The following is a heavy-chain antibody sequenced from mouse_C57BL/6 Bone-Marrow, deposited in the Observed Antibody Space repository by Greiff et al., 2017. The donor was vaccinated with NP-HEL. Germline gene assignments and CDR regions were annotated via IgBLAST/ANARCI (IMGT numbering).Heavy chain of an antibody. CDR3: TRLYYGYDDPWLDY. CDR1: GFNIKDDY. V-gene: IGHV14-4*01. D-gene: IGHD2-2*01. CDR2: IDPENGDT. J-gene: IGHJ4*01. Sequence: EVKLVESGAELVRPGASVKLSCTASGFNIKDDYMHWVKQRPEQGLEWIGWIDPENGDTEYASKFQGKATITADTSSNTAYLQLSSLTSEDTAVYYCTRLYYGYDDPWLDYWGQGTSVTVSS.